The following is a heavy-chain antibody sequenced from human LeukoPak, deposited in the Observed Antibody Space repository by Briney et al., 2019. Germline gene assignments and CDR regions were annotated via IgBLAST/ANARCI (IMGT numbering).Heavy chain of an antibody. CDR2: INTNTGNP. D-gene: IGHD5-18*01. CDR3: ATRQLARSWIQLPYYFDY. J-gene: IGHJ4*02. V-gene: IGHV7-4-1*02. CDR1: GYIFTSYA. Sequence: ASVKVSCKASGYIFTSYAMNWVRQAPGQGLEWMGWINTNTGNPTYAQGFTGRFVFSLDTSVSTAYLQISSLKAEDTAVYYCATRQLARSWIQLPYYFDYWGQGTLVTVSS.